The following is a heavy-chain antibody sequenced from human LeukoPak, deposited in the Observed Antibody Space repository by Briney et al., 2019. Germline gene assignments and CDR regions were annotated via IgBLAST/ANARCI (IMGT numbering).Heavy chain of an antibody. CDR3: ARDFGLLWFGELLHFDY. J-gene: IGHJ4*02. Sequence: ASVKVSCKASGYTFTGYYMHWVRQAPGQGLEWMGWINPNSGGTNYAQKFQGRVTMTRDTSISTAYMELSRLRSDDTAVYYCARDFGLLWFGELLHFDYWGQGTLVTVSS. CDR1: GYTFTGYY. V-gene: IGHV1-2*02. D-gene: IGHD3-10*01. CDR2: INPNSGGT.